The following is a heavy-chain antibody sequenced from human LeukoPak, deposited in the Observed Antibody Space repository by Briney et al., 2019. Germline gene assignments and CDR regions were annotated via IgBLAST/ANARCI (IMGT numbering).Heavy chain of an antibody. J-gene: IGHJ6*02. Sequence: GGSLRLSCAASGFTFSSYAMSWVRQAPGKGLEWVSAISSSGDSTIHAGSVKGRFTISRDNSKNTVYLQMNSLRAEDTAVYYCAKGGSPSGPYYYGMDVWGQGTTVTVSS. CDR1: GFTFSSYA. D-gene: IGHD6-6*01. V-gene: IGHV3-23*01. CDR3: AKGGSPSGPYYYGMDV. CDR2: ISSSGDST.